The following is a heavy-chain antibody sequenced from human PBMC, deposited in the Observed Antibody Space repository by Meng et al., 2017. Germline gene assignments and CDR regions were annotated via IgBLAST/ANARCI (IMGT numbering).Heavy chain of an antibody. V-gene: IGHV3-74*01. CDR2: INSDGSST. Sequence: GESLKISCAASGFTFSSYWMHWVRQAPGKGLVWVSRINSDGSSTSYADSVKGRFTISRDTAKNTLYLQMNSLRAEDTAVYYCARDSSYGGYAGYYYYYYGMDVWGQGTTVTVSS. CDR3: ARDSSYGGYAGYYYYYYGMDV. CDR1: GFTFSSYW. D-gene: IGHD5-12*01. J-gene: IGHJ6*02.